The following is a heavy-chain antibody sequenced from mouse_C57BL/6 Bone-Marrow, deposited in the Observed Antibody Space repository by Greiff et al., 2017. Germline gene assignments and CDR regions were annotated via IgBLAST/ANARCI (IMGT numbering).Heavy chain of an antibody. CDR2: IHPNSGST. CDR1: GYTFTSYW. V-gene: IGHV1-64*01. Sequence: QVQLQQPGAELVKPGASVKLSCKASGYTFTSYWMHWVKQRPGQGLEWIGMIHPNSGSTNYNEKFKSKATLTVDKSSSTAYMQLSSLTSEDSAVYYGENYYGSSGCAYWGQGTLVTVSA. D-gene: IGHD1-1*01. J-gene: IGHJ3*01. CDR3: ENYYGSSGCAY.